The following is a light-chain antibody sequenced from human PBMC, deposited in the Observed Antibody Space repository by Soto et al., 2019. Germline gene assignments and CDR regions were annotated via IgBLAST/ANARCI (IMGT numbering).Light chain of an antibody. CDR3: RSSAPESTYV. CDR2: KGT. Sequence: QSVLAQPASVSGSPGQSITISCTGTSSDVGAYNSVSWYQQHPHKAPQVIIYKGTQRPSGISNRFSGSTSGTVASLTISGLQADDEADYFCRSSAPESTYVFGTGTKLTVL. J-gene: IGLJ1*01. V-gene: IGLV2-23*01. CDR1: SSDVGAYNS.